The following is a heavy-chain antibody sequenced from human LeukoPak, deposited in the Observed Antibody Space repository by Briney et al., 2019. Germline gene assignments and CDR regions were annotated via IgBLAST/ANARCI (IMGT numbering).Heavy chain of an antibody. V-gene: IGHV3-23*01. Sequence: GGSLRLSCAASGFSFSSYVMSWVRQAPGKGLEWVSGISGNGGTTYYADSVKGRFTISRDNAKNTPYLQLSSLRDEDTALYYCAKAGLDWFFDLWGRGILVTVS. CDR2: ISGNGGTT. J-gene: IGHJ2*01. CDR1: GFSFSSYV. CDR3: AKAGLDWFFDL. D-gene: IGHD3/OR15-3a*01.